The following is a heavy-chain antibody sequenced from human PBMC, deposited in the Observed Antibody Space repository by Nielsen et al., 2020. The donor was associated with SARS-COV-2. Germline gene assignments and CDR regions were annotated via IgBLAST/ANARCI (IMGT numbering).Heavy chain of an antibody. CDR1: GFTFSSYW. CDR2: IKQDGSEK. J-gene: IGHJ6*03. V-gene: IGHV3-7*03. CDR3: ARENYDFWSGYYPRYYYYYMDV. D-gene: IGHD3-3*01. Sequence: GESLKISCAASGFTFSSYWMSWVRQAPGKGLEWVANIKQDGSEKYYVDSVKGRFTISRDNAKNSLHLQMNSLRAEDTAVYYCARENYDFWSGYYPRYYYYYMDVWGKGTTVTVSS.